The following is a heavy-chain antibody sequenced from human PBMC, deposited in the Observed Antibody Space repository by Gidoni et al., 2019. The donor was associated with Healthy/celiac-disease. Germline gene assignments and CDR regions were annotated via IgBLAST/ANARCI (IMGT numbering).Heavy chain of an antibody. J-gene: IGHJ4*02. CDR2: IYYSGST. V-gene: IGHV4-30-4*01. D-gene: IGHD6-13*01. CDR1: GGSISSGDYY. Sequence: QVQLQESGPGLVKPSQTLSLTCTFSGGSISSGDYYWSWIRQPPGKGLEWIGYIYYSGSTYYNPSLKSRVTISVDTSKNQFSLKLSSVTAADTAVYYCARGGIAELVPTDFDYWGQGTLVTVSS. CDR3: ARGGIAELVPTDFDY.